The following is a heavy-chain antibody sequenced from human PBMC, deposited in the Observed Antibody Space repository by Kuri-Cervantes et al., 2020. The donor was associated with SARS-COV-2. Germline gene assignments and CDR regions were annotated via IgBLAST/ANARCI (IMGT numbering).Heavy chain of an antibody. Sequence: GESLKISCKGSGYSLTSYWIGWVRQMPGKGLEWMGIIYPGDYDTRYSPSFQGQVTISADKSISTAYLQWSSLKASDTAMYYCARQGRQWLVSSYYYYMDVWGKGTTVTVSS. CDR2: IYPGDYDT. D-gene: IGHD6-19*01. CDR3: ARQGRQWLVSSYYYYMDV. J-gene: IGHJ6*03. V-gene: IGHV5-51*01. CDR1: GYSLTSYW.